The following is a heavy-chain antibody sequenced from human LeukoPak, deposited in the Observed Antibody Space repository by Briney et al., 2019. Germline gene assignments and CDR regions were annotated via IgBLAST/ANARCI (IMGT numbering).Heavy chain of an antibody. CDR1: GFTFDDYA. J-gene: IGHJ4*02. Sequence: GRSLRLSCAASGFTFDDYAMHWVRQAPGKGLEWVSGISWNSGSIGYADSVKGRFTISRDNAKNSLYLQMNSLRAQDTAVYYCARDSPLFVDYWGQGVLVTVSS. CDR3: ARDSPLFVDY. D-gene: IGHD3-3*01. CDR2: ISWNSGSI. V-gene: IGHV3-9*01.